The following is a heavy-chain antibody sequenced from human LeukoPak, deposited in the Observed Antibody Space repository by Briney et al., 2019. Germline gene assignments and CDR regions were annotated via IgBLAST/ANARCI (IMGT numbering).Heavy chain of an antibody. CDR3: AREQSYYYDSSGYYSGDYFDY. J-gene: IGHJ4*02. V-gene: IGHV4-61*02. D-gene: IGHD3-22*01. CDR1: GGSISSGSYY. CDR2: IYTSGST. Sequence: SETLSLTCTVSGGSISSGSYYWSWIRQPAGKGLEWIGRIYTSGSTNYNPSLKSRLTISVDTSKNQFSLKLSSVTAADTAVYYCAREQSYYYDSSGYYSGDYFDYWGQGTLVTVSS.